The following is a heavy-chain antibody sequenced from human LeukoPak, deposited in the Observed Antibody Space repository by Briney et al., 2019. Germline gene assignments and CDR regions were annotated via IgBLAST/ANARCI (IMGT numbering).Heavy chain of an antibody. J-gene: IGHJ4*02. V-gene: IGHV3-21*01. Sequence: GGSLRLSCAASGFTFSSYSMNWVRQAPGKGLEWVSSISSSSSYIYYADSVKGRFTISRDNAKNSLYLQMNNLRAEDTAVYYCAQTMVRGVMNYWGQGTLVTVSS. CDR1: GFTFSSYS. CDR2: ISSSSSYI. D-gene: IGHD3-10*01. CDR3: AQTMVRGVMNY.